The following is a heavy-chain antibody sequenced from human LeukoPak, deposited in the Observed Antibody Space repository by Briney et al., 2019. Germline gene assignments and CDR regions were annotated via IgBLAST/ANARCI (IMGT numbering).Heavy chain of an antibody. D-gene: IGHD6-13*01. CDR2: IYYSGST. Sequence: PSETLSLTCTGSGGSLSSYYWRWLRQPPGKGLEWIGYIYYSGSTNYNTSLKSRGTVSVDTSKNQFSLKLSSVTAADTAVYYCARDLTAAAGIGRAYYYYYMDVWGKGTTVTVSS. V-gene: IGHV4-59*01. CDR3: ARDLTAAAGIGRAYYYYYMDV. CDR1: GGSLSSYY. J-gene: IGHJ6*03.